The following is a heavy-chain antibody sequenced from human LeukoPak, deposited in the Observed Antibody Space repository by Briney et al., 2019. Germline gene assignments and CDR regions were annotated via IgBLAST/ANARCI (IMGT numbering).Heavy chain of an antibody. CDR3: AAQRGYSYGYSFDY. J-gene: IGHJ4*02. CDR1: GYTFTSYG. D-gene: IGHD5-18*01. CDR2: TSAYNGNT. Sequence: ASVKVSCKASGYTFTSYGISWVRQAPGQGLEWMGWTSAYNGNTNYAQKLQGRVTMTTDTSTSTAYMELRSLRSDDTTVYYCAAQRGYSYGYSFDYWGQGTLVTVSS. V-gene: IGHV1-18*01.